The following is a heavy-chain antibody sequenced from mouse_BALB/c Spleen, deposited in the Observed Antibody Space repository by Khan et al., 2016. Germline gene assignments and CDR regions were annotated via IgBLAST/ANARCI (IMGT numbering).Heavy chain of an antibody. V-gene: IGHV4-1*02. CDR2: TNPDSSTI. Sequence: EVKLLESGGGLVQPGGSLKLSCAASGFDFSRYWMSWVRQAPGKGLEWIGETNPDSSTINYAPSLKDKFILSRDNAKNTLYLQMSKVRTEDTALYYCARRGSYDAYWGQGTLVTVSA. CDR1: GFDFSRYW. J-gene: IGHJ3*01. D-gene: IGHD2-12*01. CDR3: ARRGSYDAY.